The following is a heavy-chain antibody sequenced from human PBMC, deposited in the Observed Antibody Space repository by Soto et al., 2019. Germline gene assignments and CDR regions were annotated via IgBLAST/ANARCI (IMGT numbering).Heavy chain of an antibody. J-gene: IGHJ4*02. CDR3: ATDPDGLFDFDY. Sequence: SETLSLTCTVSGGSVSSGSYYWSWIRQPPGKGLEWIGYIYYSGSTNYNPSLKSRVTISVDTSKNQFSLKLSSVTAADTAVYYCATDPDGLFDFDYWGQGTLVTLSS. V-gene: IGHV4-61*01. CDR2: IYYSGST. D-gene: IGHD2-21*01. CDR1: GGSVSSGSYY.